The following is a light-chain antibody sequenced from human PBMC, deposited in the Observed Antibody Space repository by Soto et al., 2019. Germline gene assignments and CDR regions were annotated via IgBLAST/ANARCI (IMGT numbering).Light chain of an antibody. J-gene: IGKJ1*01. CDR3: QQSYSTSVT. Sequence: DIQMTQSPSSLSASVGDRVTITCRASQSISSYLNWYQQKPGKAPKLLIYAASSLQSGVPSRFSGSGSGTDFTLTISSLQPEDFVTYYCQQSYSTSVTFGQGTKVDIK. CDR1: QSISSY. CDR2: AAS. V-gene: IGKV1-39*01.